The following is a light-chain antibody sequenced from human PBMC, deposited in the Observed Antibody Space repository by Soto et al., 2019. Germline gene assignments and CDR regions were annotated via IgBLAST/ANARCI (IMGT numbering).Light chain of an antibody. J-gene: IGLJ3*02. CDR1: SSNIGSNY. CDR3: AAWNNSLSGGG. CDR2: RNN. V-gene: IGLV1-47*01. Sequence: QSVLTQPPSASGTPGQRVTISCSGSSSNIGSNYVYWYQQLPGTAPKLLIYRNNQRTSGVTDRFSGSKSGTSASLAISGLRSEDEADYYCAAWNNSLSGGGFGGGTKLTVL.